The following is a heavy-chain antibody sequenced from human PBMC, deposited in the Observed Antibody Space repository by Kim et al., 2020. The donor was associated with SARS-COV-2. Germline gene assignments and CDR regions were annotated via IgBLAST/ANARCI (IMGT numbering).Heavy chain of an antibody. CDR1: GFTFSDYY. V-gene: IGHV3-11*06. CDR3: ARQEGYGGNPFDY. J-gene: IGHJ4*02. D-gene: IGHD4-17*01. CDR2: ISSSSSYT. Sequence: GGSLRLSCAASGFTFSDYYMSWIRQAPGKGLEWVSYISSSSSYTNYADSVKGRFTISRDNAKNSLYLQMNSLRAEDTAVYYCARQEGYGGNPFDYWGQGTLVTVSS.